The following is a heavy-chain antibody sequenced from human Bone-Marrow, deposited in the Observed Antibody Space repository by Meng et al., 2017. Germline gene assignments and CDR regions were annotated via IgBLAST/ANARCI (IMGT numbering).Heavy chain of an antibody. Sequence: GMAEASETLSPPEAVSGGSLCGCACSWISQSTGKGLESLGESEYIGSTNNIPCLNTRLTISVHATKSVVSFKLHFVLAVDTVVYSCARVRNYYRLTVGGGEWFDPWGQGTLVTVSS. V-gene: IGHV4-34*01. J-gene: IGHJ5*02. D-gene: IGHD3-10*01. CDR2: SEYIGST. CDR1: GGSLCGCA. CDR3: ARVRNYYRLTVGGGEWFDP.